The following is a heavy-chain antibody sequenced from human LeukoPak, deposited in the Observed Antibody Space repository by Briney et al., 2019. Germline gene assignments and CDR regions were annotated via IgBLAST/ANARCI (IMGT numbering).Heavy chain of an antibody. Sequence: PGGSLRLSCIPSGFTFNSYAMFWVRQAPGKGLEWVSLIWYDGSNKYYADSVKGRFTISRDNSKNTLYLQMNSLRAEDTAVYYCATHTNTGHYYDSSGYYCDYWGQGTLVTVSS. J-gene: IGHJ4*02. D-gene: IGHD3-22*01. CDR2: IWYDGSNK. CDR3: ATHTNTGHYYDSSGYYCDY. V-gene: IGHV3-30*02. CDR1: GFTFNSYA.